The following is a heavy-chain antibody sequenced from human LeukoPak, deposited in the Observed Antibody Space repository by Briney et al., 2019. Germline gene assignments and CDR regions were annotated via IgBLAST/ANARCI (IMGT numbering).Heavy chain of an antibody. CDR3: AKEDGSMVRGVIIGALDM. D-gene: IGHD3-10*01. J-gene: IGHJ3*02. V-gene: IGHV3-43*02. CDR2: ISGDGGST. CDR1: GVSFNDYD. Sequence: AESLTLSCADSGVSFNDYDMRWVRHAPGKGLEWVALISGDGGSTYYAYSMKGRFTISRDNSKHSLYLQMNSLRTDDTALYYCAKEDGSMVRGVIIGALDMWAQGTMVRVPS.